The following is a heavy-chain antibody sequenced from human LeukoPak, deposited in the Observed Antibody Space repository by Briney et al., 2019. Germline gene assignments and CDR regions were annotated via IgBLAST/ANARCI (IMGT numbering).Heavy chain of an antibody. CDR1: GFTFSSYG. CDR3: AKDYYDSSGRALDY. V-gene: IGHV3-33*06. J-gene: IGHJ4*02. D-gene: IGHD3-22*01. Sequence: GRSLRLFCAASGFTFSSYGMHWVRQAPGKGLEWVAVIWYDGSNKYYADSVKGRFTISRDNSKNTLYLQMNSLRAEDTAVYYCAKDYYDSSGRALDYWGQGTLVTVSS. CDR2: IWYDGSNK.